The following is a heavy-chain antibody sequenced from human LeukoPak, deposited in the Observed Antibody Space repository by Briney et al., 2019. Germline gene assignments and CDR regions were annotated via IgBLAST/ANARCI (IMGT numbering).Heavy chain of an antibody. CDR2: INHSGST. CDR3: ARSGDYYDSSGYFVGFDY. D-gene: IGHD3-22*01. V-gene: IGHV4-34*01. Sequence: PSETLSLTCAVYGGSFSGYYWIWIRQPPGKGLECIGEINHSGSTNYNPSLKSRVTISVDTSKNQFSLKLSSVTAADTAVYYCARSGDYYDSSGYFVGFDYWGQGTLVTVSS. CDR1: GGSFSGYY. J-gene: IGHJ4*02.